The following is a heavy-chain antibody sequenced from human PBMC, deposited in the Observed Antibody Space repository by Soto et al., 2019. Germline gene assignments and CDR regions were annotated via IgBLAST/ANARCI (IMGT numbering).Heavy chain of an antibody. J-gene: IGHJ6*02. V-gene: IGHV1-69*13. CDR2: IIPIFDTA. Sequence: GASVKVSCKASGGTFSSYAISWVRQAPGQGLEWMGGIIPIFDTANYAQNFQGRVTITADEYTSTAYMELSSLRSEDTAVYYCARHDCISSSCYYHYYYGMDVWGQGTTVTVSS. CDR3: ARHDCISSSCYYHYYYGMDV. CDR1: GGTFSSYA. D-gene: IGHD2-2*01.